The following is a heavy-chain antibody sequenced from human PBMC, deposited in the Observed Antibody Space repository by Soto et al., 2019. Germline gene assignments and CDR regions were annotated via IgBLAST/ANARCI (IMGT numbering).Heavy chain of an antibody. J-gene: IGHJ3*02. Sequence: QVQLQESGPGLVKPSETLSLTCTVSGGSISSYYWSWIRQPPGKGLEWIGYIYYSGSTNYNPSLKSLVTISVDTSKNQFALKLSSVNAADTAVYYCARRYGKNAFDIWGQGTMVTVSS. CDR2: IYYSGST. D-gene: IGHD5-18*01. CDR1: GGSISSYY. V-gene: IGHV4-59*01. CDR3: ARRYGKNAFDI.